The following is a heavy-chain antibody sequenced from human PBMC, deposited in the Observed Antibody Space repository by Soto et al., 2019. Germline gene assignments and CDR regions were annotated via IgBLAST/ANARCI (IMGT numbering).Heavy chain of an antibody. CDR3: ARDAYCSTTSCYIYFDS. Sequence: GGSLRLSCAASGFTFSSYSMNWVRQAPGKGLEWVASITNGSDYIYYADSVKGRFTISRDNAKNSLYLQMNSLRAEGTALYYCARDAYCSTTSCYIYFDSWGQGTLVTVSS. D-gene: IGHD2-2*01. V-gene: IGHV3-21*06. J-gene: IGHJ4*02. CDR2: ITNGSDYI. CDR1: GFTFSSYS.